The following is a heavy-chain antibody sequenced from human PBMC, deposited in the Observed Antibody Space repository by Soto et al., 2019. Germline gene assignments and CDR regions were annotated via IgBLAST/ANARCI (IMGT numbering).Heavy chain of an antibody. J-gene: IGHJ4*02. CDR2: ISGSGGST. V-gene: IGHV3-23*01. CDR1: GFTFGSYA. D-gene: IGHD6-13*01. Sequence: PGGSLRLSCAASGFTFGSYAMNWVRQAPGKGLEWVSVISGSGGSTYYADSVKGRFTISRVNSKNTLYLQMNSLRAEDTAVYYCARRSSSWYFDYWGQGTLVTVSS. CDR3: ARRSSSWYFDY.